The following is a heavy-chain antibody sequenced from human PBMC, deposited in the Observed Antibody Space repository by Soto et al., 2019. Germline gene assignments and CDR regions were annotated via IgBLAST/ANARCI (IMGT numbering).Heavy chain of an antibody. J-gene: IGHJ4*02. V-gene: IGHV3-7*01. Sequence: GGSLRLSCAASGFTFSGYWMSWVRQTPGKGLEWVASIKHDGSGKYYVDSVKGRFAISRDNTKNSLFLQMNSLGAEDTAVYYCARDAYWGQGTLVTVSS. CDR2: IKHDGSGK. CDR3: ARDAY. CDR1: GFTFSGYW.